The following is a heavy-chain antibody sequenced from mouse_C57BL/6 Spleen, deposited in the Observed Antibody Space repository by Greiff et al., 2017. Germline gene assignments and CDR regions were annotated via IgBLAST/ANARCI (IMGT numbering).Heavy chain of an antibody. D-gene: IGHD1-1*01. CDR2: INNDGSST. J-gene: IGHJ1*03. Sequence: EVKLVESEGGLVQPGSSMKLSCTASGFTFSDYYMAWVSQVPEKGLEWVANINNDGSSTYYLDSLKSRYIISRDNAQNILYLQMSSLKSEDTATYYCAIGRNGSSYWYFDVWGTGTTVTVSA. CDR3: AIGRNGSSYWYFDV. V-gene: IGHV5-16*01. CDR1: GFTFSDYY.